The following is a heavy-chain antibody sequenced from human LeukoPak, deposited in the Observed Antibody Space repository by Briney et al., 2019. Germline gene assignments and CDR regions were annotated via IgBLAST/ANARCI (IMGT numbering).Heavy chain of an antibody. CDR1: GFTSSSYA. Sequence: GRSLRLSCAASGFTSSSYAMHWVRQAPGMGLEYVSAISSNGVSTYYANSVKGRFTISRHNSKNTLYLQMNSLRAEDTAVYYCARDRREWELLTEYFQQWGQGTLVTVSS. CDR3: ARDRREWELLTEYFQQ. D-gene: IGHD1-26*01. V-gene: IGHV3-64*01. J-gene: IGHJ1*01. CDR2: ISSNGVST.